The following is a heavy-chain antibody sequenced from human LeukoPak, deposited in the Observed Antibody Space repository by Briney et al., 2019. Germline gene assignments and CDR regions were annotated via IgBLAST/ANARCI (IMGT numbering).Heavy chain of an antibody. CDR3: ARVVSSGWYDY. V-gene: IGHV4-38-2*02. CDR1: GYSISSGYY. J-gene: IGHJ4*02. CDR2: IYHSGST. Sequence: SETLSLTCTVSGYSISSGYYWGWIRQPPGKGLEWIGSIYHSGSTYYNPSLKSRVTISVDTSKNQFSLKLSSVTAADTAVYYCARVVSSGWYDYWGQGTLVTVSS. D-gene: IGHD6-19*01.